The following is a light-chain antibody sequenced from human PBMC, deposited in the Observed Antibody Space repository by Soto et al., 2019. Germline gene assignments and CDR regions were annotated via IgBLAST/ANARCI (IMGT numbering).Light chain of an antibody. CDR1: QSVSSN. CDR3: HQRYMWPLP. J-gene: IGKJ4*01. V-gene: IGKV3-15*01. CDR2: GAS. Sequence: EIVMTQSPATLSVSPGERATLSCRASQSVSSNLAWYQQKPGQAPRLLIYGASTRATGIPARFSGSGSGTEFTLTISSLQSEDFAVYYCHQRYMWPLPFGGGTKVEI.